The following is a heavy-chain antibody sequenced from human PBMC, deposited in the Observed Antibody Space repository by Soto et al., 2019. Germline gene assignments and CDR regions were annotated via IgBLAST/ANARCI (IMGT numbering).Heavy chain of an antibody. Sequence: QVQLVQSGSEVKKPGSSVKVSCKASVGTFSSYAISWVRQAPGQGLEWMGGIIPISDTTNYAQKFQGRVTITADESTSTAYMELRSLRSEDTAVYYCARSQGSSTSLEIYYYSCYGMDVWGQGTTVTVSS. D-gene: IGHD2-2*01. CDR2: IIPISDTT. CDR3: ARSQGSSTSLEIYYYSCYGMDV. J-gene: IGHJ6*02. CDR1: VGTFSSYA. V-gene: IGHV1-69*01.